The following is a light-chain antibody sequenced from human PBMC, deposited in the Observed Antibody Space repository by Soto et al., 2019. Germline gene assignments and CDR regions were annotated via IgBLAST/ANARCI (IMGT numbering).Light chain of an antibody. CDR2: AAS. CDR1: QGISNY. CDR3: QKYNSAPLT. Sequence: DIQMTQSPSSLSASVGDRVTITCRASQGISNYLAWYQQKPGKVPKLLIYAASTLQSGVPSRFXGSGXGTXXXXXXXXLQPEDVATYYCQKYNSAPLTFGGGTKVEIK. V-gene: IGKV1-27*01. J-gene: IGKJ4*01.